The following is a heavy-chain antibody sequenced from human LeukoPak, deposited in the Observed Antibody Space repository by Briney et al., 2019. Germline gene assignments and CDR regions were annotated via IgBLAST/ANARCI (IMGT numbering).Heavy chain of an antibody. CDR2: IYYSGST. CDR3: ARVGYYYAFDI. D-gene: IGHD1-26*01. V-gene: IGHV4-59*01. Sequence: SETPSLTCTVSGGSISSSYWGWIRQPPGKGLEWIGYIYYSGSTNYNPSLKSRVTISVDTSKNQFSLKLSSVTAADTAVYYCARVGYYYAFDIWGQGTMVTVSS. J-gene: IGHJ3*02. CDR1: GGSISSSY.